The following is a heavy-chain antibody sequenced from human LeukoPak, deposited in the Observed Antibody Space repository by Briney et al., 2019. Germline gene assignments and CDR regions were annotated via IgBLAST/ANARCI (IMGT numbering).Heavy chain of an antibody. V-gene: IGHV4-34*01. CDR1: GGSFSGYY. CDR3: ARFGHQGVWTNYDFWSGYPDYFDY. D-gene: IGHD3-3*01. Sequence: SETLSLTCAVYGGSFSGYYWSWIRQPPGKGLEWIGEINHSGSTNYNPSLKSRVPKSVDASKNQFSLKLGSVTAADTAVYYCARFGHQGVWTNYDFWSGYPDYFDYWGQGTLVTVSS. J-gene: IGHJ4*02. CDR2: INHSGST.